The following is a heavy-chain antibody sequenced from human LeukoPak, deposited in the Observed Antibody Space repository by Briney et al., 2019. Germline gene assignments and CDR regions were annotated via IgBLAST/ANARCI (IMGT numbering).Heavy chain of an antibody. CDR1: GFTFSSYT. CDR3: SRSLNY. V-gene: IGHV3-30*04. Sequence: PGRSLRLSCAASGFTFSSYTMHWVRQAPGKGLEWVALISYDGSNKYYADSVKGRFTISRDNAKNSLYLQMNSLRAEDTAVYYCSRSLNYWGQGALVTVSS. J-gene: IGHJ4*02. CDR2: ISYDGSNK.